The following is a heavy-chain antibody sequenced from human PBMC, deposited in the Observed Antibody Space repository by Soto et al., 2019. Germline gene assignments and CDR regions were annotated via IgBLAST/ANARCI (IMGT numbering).Heavy chain of an antibody. V-gene: IGHV4-59*01. CDR1: GGSISSYY. CDR2: IYYSGST. CDR3: ARAHSTFDP. Sequence: PSETLSLTCTVSGGSISSYYWSWIRQPPGKGLEWIGYIYYSGSTNYNPPLKSRVTISVDTSKNQFSLKLSSVTAADAAVYYCARAHSTFDPWGQGTLVTVSS. J-gene: IGHJ5*02.